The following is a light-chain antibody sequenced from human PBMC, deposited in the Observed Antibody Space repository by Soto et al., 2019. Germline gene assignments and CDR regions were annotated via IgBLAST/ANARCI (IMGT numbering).Light chain of an antibody. J-gene: IGLJ2*01. V-gene: IGLV3-21*04. CDR3: QVWDSNSDHVV. CDR1: NIGSKS. Sequence: SYELTQPPSVSVAPGKTARITCGGNNIGSKSVHWYQQKPGQAPVLVIYYDSDRPSGIPERISGSNSGNTATLTISRVEAGDEADYYCQVWDSNSDHVVFGGGTKVTVL. CDR2: YDS.